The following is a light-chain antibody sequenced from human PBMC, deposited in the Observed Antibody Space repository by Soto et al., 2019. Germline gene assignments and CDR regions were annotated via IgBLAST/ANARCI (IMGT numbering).Light chain of an antibody. CDR2: SYN. J-gene: IGLJ2*01. V-gene: IGLV1-44*01. CDR3: AAWDDSLNGVV. CDR1: SSNIGSNN. Sequence: QAVVTQPPSASGTPGQRVTISCSGSSSNIGSNNVNWYQQLPGTAPKLLIYSYNQRPSGVPDRFSGSKSGTSASLAISGLQSEDEADYYCAAWDDSLNGVVFGGGAKLTVL.